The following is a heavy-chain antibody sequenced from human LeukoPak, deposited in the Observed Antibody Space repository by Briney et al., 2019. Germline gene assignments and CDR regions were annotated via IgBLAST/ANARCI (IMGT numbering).Heavy chain of an antibody. CDR3: PSRSSGTPPYYFDS. D-gene: IGHD1-26*01. CDR2: INSDGSTT. J-gene: IGHJ4*02. CDR1: GFSFSSYW. Sequence: GGSLRLSCAASGFSFSSYWMHWVRQAPGKGLVWVARINSDGSTTNYADYVKGRFTISRDNAKNTLYLQMNSLRAEDTAVYYCPSRSSGTPPYYFDSWGQETLVTVSS. V-gene: IGHV3-74*01.